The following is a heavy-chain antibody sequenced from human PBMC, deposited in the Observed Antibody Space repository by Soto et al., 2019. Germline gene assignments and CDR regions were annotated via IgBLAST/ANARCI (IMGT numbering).Heavy chain of an antibody. D-gene: IGHD5-12*01. J-gene: IGHJ6*04. CDR2: ISWNSGSI. V-gene: IGHV3-9*01. Sequence: GGSLRLSCAASGFTFDDYGMHWVRQAPGKGLEWVSGISWNSGSIGYADSVKGRFTISRDNAKNSLYLQMNSLRAEDTALYYCAKDLYSGYEWCLMDVWGKGTTVTVSS. CDR1: GFTFDDYG. CDR3: AKDLYSGYEWCLMDV.